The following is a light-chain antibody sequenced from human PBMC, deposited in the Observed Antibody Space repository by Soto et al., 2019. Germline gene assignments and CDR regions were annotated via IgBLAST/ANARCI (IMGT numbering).Light chain of an antibody. Sequence: DIQMTQSPSSLSASVGDRVTITCRASQSVSSNLNWYQQKPGEAPRLLIYLTSTLQSGVPSRFSGGGSGTDFTISIRGLQPEDLETYYCHQTYSSPYPFGQGTRLEIK. CDR3: HQTYSSPYP. V-gene: IGKV1-39*01. CDR1: QSVSSN. J-gene: IGKJ2*01. CDR2: LTS.